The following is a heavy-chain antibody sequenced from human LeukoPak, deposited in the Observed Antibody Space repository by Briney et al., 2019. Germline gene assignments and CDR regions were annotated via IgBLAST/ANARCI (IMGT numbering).Heavy chain of an antibody. CDR3: TTALYDWNDVNY. J-gene: IGHJ4*02. CDR2: ISHDESNK. Sequence: PGGSLRLSCAASGSTFSDYGMHWVRQTPGKGLEWVAVISHDESNKYYADSVKGRFTISRDNSKNTLYVEMNSLKTEDTAVYYCTTALYDWNDVNYWGQGTLVTVSS. V-gene: IGHV3-30*03. D-gene: IGHD1-1*01. CDR1: GSTFSDYG.